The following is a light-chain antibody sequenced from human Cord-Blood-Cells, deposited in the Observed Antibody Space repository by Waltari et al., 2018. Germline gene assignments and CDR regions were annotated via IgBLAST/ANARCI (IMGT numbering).Light chain of an antibody. CDR3: AAWDDSLNGWV. CDR1: SSNIGRNT. V-gene: IGLV1-44*01. J-gene: IGLJ3*02. Sequence: QSVLPQPPSASGTPGQSVTISCSGRSSNIGRNTVNWYQQLPGTAPKLLIYSNNQRPSGVPDRFSGSKSGTSASLAISGLQSEDEADYYCAAWDDSLNGWVFGGGTKLTVL. CDR2: SNN.